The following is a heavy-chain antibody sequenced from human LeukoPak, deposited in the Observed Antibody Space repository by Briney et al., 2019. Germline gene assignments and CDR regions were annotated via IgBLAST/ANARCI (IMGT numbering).Heavy chain of an antibody. D-gene: IGHD1-1*01. CDR2: MNQDGTEK. V-gene: IGHV3-7*01. CDR1: GFTFNTYW. J-gene: IGHJ5*02. Sequence: GGSLRLSCVASGFTFNTYWMNWVRQAPGERLEWVASMNQDGTEKYYVDSVKGRFTISRDNAKNSLYLQIDSLRAEDTAVYYCARDQGNGCFDPWGQGSLVTVSS. CDR3: ARDQGNGCFDP.